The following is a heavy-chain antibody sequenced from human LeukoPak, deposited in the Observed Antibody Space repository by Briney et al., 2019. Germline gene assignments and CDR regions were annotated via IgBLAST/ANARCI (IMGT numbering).Heavy chain of an antibody. D-gene: IGHD5-18*01. CDR3: VRGVDNYGHVFDY. Sequence: KSGGSLRLTCAASGFTFSSYSMNWVRQAPGKGLEWVSSISSSSSYIYYADAIKGRFTISRDNAKNSLYLQMNSLRAEDTALYYCVRGVDNYGHVFDYWGQGTLVTVSS. J-gene: IGHJ4*02. CDR1: GFTFSSYS. CDR2: ISSSSSYI. V-gene: IGHV3-21*01.